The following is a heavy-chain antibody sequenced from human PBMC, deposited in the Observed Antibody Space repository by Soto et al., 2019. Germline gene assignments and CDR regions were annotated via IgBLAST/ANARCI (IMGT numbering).Heavy chain of an antibody. D-gene: IGHD1-26*01. J-gene: IGHJ5*02. CDR2: HYSGGST. CDR3: ARHRHPRGTVGATSPLDP. V-gene: IGHV3-53*01. Sequence: GGSLRLSCAISGFPVSSNYLSWVRQAPGKGLEWVSVHYSGGSTYYADSVQGRFTISRDKSNNTLYLQMRRVRAEDTAVYFCARHRHPRGTVGATSPLDPWGQGTQVTVSS. CDR1: GFPVSSNY.